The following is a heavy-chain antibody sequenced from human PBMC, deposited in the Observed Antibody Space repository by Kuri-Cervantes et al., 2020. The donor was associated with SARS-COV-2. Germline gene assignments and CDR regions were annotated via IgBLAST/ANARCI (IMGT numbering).Heavy chain of an antibody. CDR3: ARDLTDIVVVPAAPAGDAFDI. V-gene: IGHV3-7*01. D-gene: IGHD2-2*01. CDR2: IKQDGSEK. J-gene: IGHJ3*02. CDR1: GFTLSSYW. Sequence: GESLKISCAASGFTLSSYWMSWVRQAPGKGLEWVANIKQDGSEKYYVDSVKGRFTISRDNAKNSLYLQMNSLRAEDTAVYYCARDLTDIVVVPAAPAGDAFDIWGQGTMVTVSS.